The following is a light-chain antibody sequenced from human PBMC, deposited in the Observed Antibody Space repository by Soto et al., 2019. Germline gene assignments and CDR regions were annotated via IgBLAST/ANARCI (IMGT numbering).Light chain of an antibody. Sequence: EIVMTQSPATLSVSPGERATLSCRASQTVNSNLAWYQQRPGQAPRLLISGSSARAPGIPARFSGSGSVTEFTLTISGLQSEDFAVYYCQHYNNWPPWTFGQGTRVEI. J-gene: IGKJ1*01. V-gene: IGKV3-15*01. CDR3: QHYNNWPPWT. CDR2: GSS. CDR1: QTVNSN.